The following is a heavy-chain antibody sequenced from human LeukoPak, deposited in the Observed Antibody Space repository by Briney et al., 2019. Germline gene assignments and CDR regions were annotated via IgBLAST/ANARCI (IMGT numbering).Heavy chain of an antibody. CDR1: GGSISSSSYY. CDR3: ARYRGVTPSNYYYYMDV. V-gene: IGHV4-61*05. J-gene: IGHJ6*03. Sequence: SETLSLTCTVSGGSISSSSYYWGWIRQPPGKGLEWIGYIYYSGSTNYNPSLKSRVTISVDTSKNQFSLKLSSVTAADTAVYYCARYRGVTPSNYYYYMDVWGKGTTVTVSS. D-gene: IGHD3-10*01. CDR2: IYYSGST.